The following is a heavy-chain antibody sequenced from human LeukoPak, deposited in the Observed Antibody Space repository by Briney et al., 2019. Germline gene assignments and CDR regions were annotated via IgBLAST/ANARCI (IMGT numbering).Heavy chain of an antibody. D-gene: IGHD2-21*02. CDR1: GYTFSGYY. CDR3: ARPSYCGGDCYSSRAPFDP. J-gene: IGHJ5*02. CDR2: INPNSGGT. Sequence: ASVKVSCKASGYTFSGYYMHWVRQAPGQGLEWMGWINPNSGGTNYAQKFQGRVTMTRDTSISTAYMELSRLRSDDTAVYYCARPSYCGGDCYSSRAPFDPWGQGTLVTVSS. V-gene: IGHV1-2*02.